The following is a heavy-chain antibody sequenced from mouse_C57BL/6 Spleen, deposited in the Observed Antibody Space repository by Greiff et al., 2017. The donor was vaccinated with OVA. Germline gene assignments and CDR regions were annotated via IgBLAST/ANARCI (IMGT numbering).Heavy chain of an antibody. V-gene: IGHV5-17*01. CDR2: ISSGSSTI. CDR3: ARLRGSSFYFDY. J-gene: IGHJ2*01. CDR1: GFTFSDYG. Sequence: EVQRVESGGGLVKPGGSLKLSCAASGFTFSDYGMHWVRQAPEKGLEWVAYISSGSSTIYYADTVKGRFPISRDNAKNTLFLQMTSLRSEDTAMYYCARLRGSSFYFDYWGQGTTLTVSS. D-gene: IGHD1-1*01.